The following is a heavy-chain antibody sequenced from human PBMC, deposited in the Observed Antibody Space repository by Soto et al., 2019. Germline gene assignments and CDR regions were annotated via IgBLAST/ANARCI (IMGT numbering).Heavy chain of an antibody. Sequence: SETLSLTCTVSGGSITSANYYWSWIRQHPGKGLEWIGHIYYSGSSYYNPSLQSRLTISVNTSKNQFSLQLSSVTVADTAVYYCARDSGVSVGSTRYYYGMDVWGQGTTVTVSS. CDR3: ARDSGVSVGSTRYYYGMDV. D-gene: IGHD2-15*01. J-gene: IGHJ6*02. CDR2: IYYSGSS. CDR1: GGSITSANYY. V-gene: IGHV4-31*03.